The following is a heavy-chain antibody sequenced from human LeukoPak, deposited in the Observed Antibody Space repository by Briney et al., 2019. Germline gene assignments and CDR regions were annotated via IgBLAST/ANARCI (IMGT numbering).Heavy chain of an antibody. CDR1: GYTFTGYY. Sequence: ASVKVSCKASGYTFTGYYMHWVRQAPGQGLEWMGWINPNGGGTNYAQKFQGRVTMTRDTSISTAYMELSRLRSDDTAVYYCARVSYDYVWGSYRYTRAFDIWGQGTMVTVSS. J-gene: IGHJ3*02. CDR2: INPNGGGT. V-gene: IGHV1-2*02. D-gene: IGHD3-16*02. CDR3: ARVSYDYVWGSYRYTRAFDI.